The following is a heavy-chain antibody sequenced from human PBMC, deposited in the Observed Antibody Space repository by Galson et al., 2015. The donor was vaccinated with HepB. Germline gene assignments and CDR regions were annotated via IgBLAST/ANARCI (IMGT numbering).Heavy chain of an antibody. V-gene: IGHV3-48*01. D-gene: IGHD6-6*01. CDR3: ARDGGSRDGYWGYSSSSASSLDY. CDR1: GFTFSSYS. J-gene: IGHJ4*02. Sequence: SLRLSCAASGFTFSSYSMNWVRQAPGKGLEWVSYISSSSSTIYYADSVKGRFTISRDNAKNSLYLQMNSLRAEDTAVYYCARDGGSRDGYWGYSSSSASSLDYWGQGTLVTVSS. CDR2: ISSSSSTI.